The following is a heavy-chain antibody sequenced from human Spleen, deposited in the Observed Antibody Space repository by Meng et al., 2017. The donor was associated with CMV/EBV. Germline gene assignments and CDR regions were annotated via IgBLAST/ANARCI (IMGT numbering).Heavy chain of an antibody. CDR2: IRSKPYGGTT. D-gene: IGHD2-2*01. J-gene: IGHJ4*02. CDR1: GFTFSNYA. V-gene: IGHV3-49*04. CDR3: TRLIAIPSAIDY. Sequence: SLKISCAASGFTFSNYAMSWVRQAPGKGLEWVGLIRSKPYGGTTEYAASVKGRFTISRDDSKSIAYLQMNSLKTEDTAMFYCTRLIAIPSAIDYWGQGTLVTVSS.